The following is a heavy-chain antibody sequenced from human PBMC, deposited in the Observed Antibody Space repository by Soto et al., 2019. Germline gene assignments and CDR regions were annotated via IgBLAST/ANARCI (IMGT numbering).Heavy chain of an antibody. V-gene: IGHV5-10-1*01. CDR3: ARQIYDSDTGPNFQYYFDS. J-gene: IGHJ4*02. CDR2: IDPSDSQT. Sequence: LVESLKISCNGSGYSFAGYWITWVRQKPWKGLEWMGRIDPSDSQTYYSPSFRGHVTISVTKSITTVFLQWSSLRASDTAMYYCARQIYDSDTGPNFQYYFDSWGQGTPVTVSS. CDR1: GYSFAGYW. D-gene: IGHD3-22*01.